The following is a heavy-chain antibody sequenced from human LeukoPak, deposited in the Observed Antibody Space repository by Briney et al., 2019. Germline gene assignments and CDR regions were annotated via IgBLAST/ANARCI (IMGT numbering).Heavy chain of an antibody. V-gene: IGHV3-23*01. J-gene: IGHJ4*02. Sequence: GGSLRLSCAASGFTFSSYALSWVRQAPGKGLEWVSAISGSGGSTYYADSVKGRFTISRDNSKNTLYLQMNRLRAEDTAVYYCAKDFSGGFYDILTGYYNDHFDYWGQGTLVTVSS. CDR1: GFTFSSYA. CDR2: ISGSGGST. CDR3: AKDFSGGFYDILTGYYNDHFDY. D-gene: IGHD3-9*01.